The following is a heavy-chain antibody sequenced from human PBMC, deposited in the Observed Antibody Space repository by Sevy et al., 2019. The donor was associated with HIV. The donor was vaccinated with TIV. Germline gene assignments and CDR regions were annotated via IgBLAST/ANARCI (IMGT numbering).Heavy chain of an antibody. CDR2: ISAYNGNT. J-gene: IGHJ6*03. D-gene: IGHD2-2*02. CDR3: AREGRYCSSTSCYNYMDV. V-gene: IGHV1-18*04. CDR1: GYTFTSYG. Sequence: TSVKVSCKASGYTFTSYGISWVRQAPGQGLEWMGWISAYNGNTNYAQKLQGRVTMTTDTSTSTAYMELRSLRSDDTAVYYCAREGRYCSSTSCYNYMDVWGKGTTVTVSS.